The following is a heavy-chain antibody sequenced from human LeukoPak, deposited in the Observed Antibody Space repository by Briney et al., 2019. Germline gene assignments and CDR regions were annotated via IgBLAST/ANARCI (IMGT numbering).Heavy chain of an antibody. Sequence: GGSLRLSCAASGFSVSSFGMSWVRQAPGKGLEWISAISLNGETTWYADSVRGRFTISRDNSKNTLYLQLTSLRAEDTAVYYCAQGFSSGWYPYWGQGSLVSVSS. J-gene: IGHJ4*02. CDR1: GFSVSSFG. CDR2: ISLNGETT. CDR3: AQGFSSGWYPY. D-gene: IGHD6-19*01. V-gene: IGHV3-23*01.